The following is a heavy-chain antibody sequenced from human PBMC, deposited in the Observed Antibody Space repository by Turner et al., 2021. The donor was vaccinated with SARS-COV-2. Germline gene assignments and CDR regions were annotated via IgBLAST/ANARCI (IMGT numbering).Heavy chain of an antibody. V-gene: IGHV3-30*03. Sequence: QVQLVESAGGVVQPGRSLRPSCAASGFTFSSYGMHWVRQAPGKGLEWVAVISYDGSNKYYADSVKGRFTISRDNSKNTLYLQMNSLRAEDAAIYYCAVTMIAIFHYWGQGTLVTVSS. CDR3: AVTMIAIFHY. CDR2: ISYDGSNK. CDR1: GFTFSSYG. D-gene: IGHD3-22*01. J-gene: IGHJ4*02.